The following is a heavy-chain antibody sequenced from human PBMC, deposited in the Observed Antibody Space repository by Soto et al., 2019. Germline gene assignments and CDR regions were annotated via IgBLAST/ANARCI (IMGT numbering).Heavy chain of an antibody. CDR2: IYYSGST. D-gene: IGHD6-19*01. CDR1: GGSISSSSYY. V-gene: IGHV4-39*01. J-gene: IGHJ4*02. CDR3: ASTYSSGVDY. Sequence: SETLSLTCTVSGGSISSSSYYWGWIRQPPGKGLEWIGSIYYSGSTYYNPSLKSRVTISVDTSKNQFSLKLSSVTAADTAVYYCASTYSSGVDYWGQGTLVTVSS.